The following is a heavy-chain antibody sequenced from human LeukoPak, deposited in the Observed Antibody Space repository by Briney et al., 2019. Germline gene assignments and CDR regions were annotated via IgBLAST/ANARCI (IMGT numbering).Heavy chain of an antibody. CDR3: AKGFEQLPDYFDY. D-gene: IGHD6-6*01. V-gene: IGHV3-30*18. Sequence: PGRPLRLSCAASGFTFSSYGMHWVRQAPGKGLEWVAVISYDGSNKYYADSVKGRFTISRDNSKNTLYLQMNSLRAEDTAVYYCAKGFEQLPDYFDYWGQGTLVTVSS. CDR1: GFTFSSYG. J-gene: IGHJ4*02. CDR2: ISYDGSNK.